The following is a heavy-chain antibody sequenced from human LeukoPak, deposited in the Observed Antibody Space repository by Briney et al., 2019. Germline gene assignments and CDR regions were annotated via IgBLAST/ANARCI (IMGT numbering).Heavy chain of an antibody. J-gene: IGHJ4*02. Sequence: GGSLRLSCAASGFTFSRYWMHLVRQAPGKGLVWASRINPDGSSTTYADSGKGRFTISRDNAKNTLYLQMNSLRAEDTAVYYCARSFGFRVVRGFDYWGQGTLVTVSS. D-gene: IGHD3-3*01. CDR2: INPDGSST. V-gene: IGHV3-74*01. CDR1: GFTFSRYW. CDR3: ARSFGFRVVRGFDY.